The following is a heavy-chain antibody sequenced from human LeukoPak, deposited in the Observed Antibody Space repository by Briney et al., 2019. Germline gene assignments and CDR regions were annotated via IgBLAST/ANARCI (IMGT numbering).Heavy chain of an antibody. V-gene: IGHV3-21*01. CDR2: ISSSSSYI. D-gene: IGHD2-2*01. CDR3: ATATDPLGYCSSTSCPDFDY. J-gene: IGHJ4*02. CDR1: GFTFSSYS. Sequence: GGSLRLSCAASGFTFSSYSMNWVRQAPGKGLEWVSSISSSSSYIYYADSVKGRFTIPRDNAKNSLYLQMNSLRAEDTAVYYCATATDPLGYCSSTSCPDFDYWGQGTLVTVSS.